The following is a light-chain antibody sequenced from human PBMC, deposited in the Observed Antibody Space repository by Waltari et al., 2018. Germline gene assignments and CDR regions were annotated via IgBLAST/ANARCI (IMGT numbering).Light chain of an antibody. Sequence: QLVLTQSPSASASLGASVKLTCTLSSGHSSNVIAWLQQRPEKGPRYLMKVNSDGSHSKGDEIPDRFSGSSSGAERYPTSSNLQSEDEADYFCQTGGHGTWVFGGGTTLTVL. CDR3: QTGGHGTWV. CDR1: SGHSSNV. J-gene: IGLJ3*02. CDR2: VNSDGSH. V-gene: IGLV4-69*01.